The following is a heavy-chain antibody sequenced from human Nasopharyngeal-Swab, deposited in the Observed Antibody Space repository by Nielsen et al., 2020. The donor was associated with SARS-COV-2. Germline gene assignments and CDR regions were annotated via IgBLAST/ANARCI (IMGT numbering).Heavy chain of an antibody. V-gene: IGHV4-59*01. Sequence: WSGKCPGSRLEWIGYIYYSGSTNYNPSLKSRVTISVDTSKNQFSLKLSSVTAADTAVYYCARDGYDSSGYYLSAFDIWGQGTMVTVSS. J-gene: IGHJ3*02. CDR2: IYYSGST. D-gene: IGHD3-22*01. CDR3: ARDGYDSSGYYLSAFDI.